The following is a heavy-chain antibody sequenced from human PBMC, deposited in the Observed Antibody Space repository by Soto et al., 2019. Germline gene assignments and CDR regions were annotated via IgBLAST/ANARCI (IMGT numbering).Heavy chain of an antibody. V-gene: IGHV3-23*01. D-gene: IGHD3-16*01. J-gene: IGHJ5*02. CDR3: PISPTVTFPLNWFDP. CDR2: ISGSGGRT. Sequence: AGVLQRDCNGVAGGNSRGYGRSWISKDKGKGLEWVSAISGSGGRTYYADSVKGRFTISRDNSKNTLYLQMNSLRAEDTAVYYCPISPTVTFPLNWFDPWGQGTLVTVSS. CDR1: GGNSRGYG.